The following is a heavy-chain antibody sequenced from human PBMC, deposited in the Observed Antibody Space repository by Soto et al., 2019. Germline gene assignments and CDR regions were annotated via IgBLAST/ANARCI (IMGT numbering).Heavy chain of an antibody. CDR3: ARVKVAGSSLGY. Sequence: QVQLVQSGAEVKKPGASVKVSCKASGYTFTSYDINWVRQATGQGLEWMGWINPNSSNTGYAQKFQGRVTMTRSTSISTVYMELSSLRSEDTAVYYCARVKVAGSSLGYWGQGTLVTVSS. D-gene: IGHD6-19*01. CDR2: INPNSSNT. V-gene: IGHV1-8*01. CDR1: GYTFTSYD. J-gene: IGHJ4*02.